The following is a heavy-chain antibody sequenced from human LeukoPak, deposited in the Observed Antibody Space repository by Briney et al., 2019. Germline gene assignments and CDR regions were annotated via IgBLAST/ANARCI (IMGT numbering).Heavy chain of an antibody. J-gene: IGHJ6*03. D-gene: IGHD2-2*01. CDR1: GYTFTGYY. Sequence: GASVKVSCKASGYTFTGYYMHWVRQAPGQGLEWMGWINPNSGGTNYAQKFQGRVTMTRDTSISTAYMELSRLRSDDAAVYYCARTTTGYCSSTSCYAAGALIYYYMDVWGKGTTVTISS. CDR3: ARTTTGYCSSTSCYAAGALIYYYMDV. V-gene: IGHV1-2*02. CDR2: INPNSGGT.